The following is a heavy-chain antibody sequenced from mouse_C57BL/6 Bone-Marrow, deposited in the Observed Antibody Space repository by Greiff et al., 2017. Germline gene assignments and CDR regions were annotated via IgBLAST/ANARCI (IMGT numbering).Heavy chain of an antibody. CDR2: IDPENGDT. J-gene: IGHJ3*01. D-gene: IGHD2-4*01. CDR3: TTIYYDYDWFAY. V-gene: IGHV14-4*01. Sequence: VQLQQSGAELVRPGASVKLSCTASGFNIKDDYMHWVKQRPEQGLEWIGWIDPENGDTEYASKFQGKAIITADTSSNTAYLQLSSLTSEDTAVYYCTTIYYDYDWFAYWGQGTLVTVSA. CDR1: GFNIKDDY.